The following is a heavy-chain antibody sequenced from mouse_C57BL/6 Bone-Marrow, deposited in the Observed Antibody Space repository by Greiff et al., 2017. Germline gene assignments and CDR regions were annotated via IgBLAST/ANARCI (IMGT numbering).Heavy chain of an antibody. J-gene: IGHJ4*01. V-gene: IGHV1-64*01. CDR3: ARWNYYGSSYVDAMDY. D-gene: IGHD1-1*01. CDR1: GYTFTSYW. Sequence: QVQLQQPGAELVKPGASVKLSCKASGYTFTSYWMHWVKQRPGQGLEWIGMIHPNSGSTNYNEKFKSKATLTVDKSSSTAYMQRSSLTSEDSAVYYCARWNYYGSSYVDAMDYWGQGTSVTVSS. CDR2: IHPNSGST.